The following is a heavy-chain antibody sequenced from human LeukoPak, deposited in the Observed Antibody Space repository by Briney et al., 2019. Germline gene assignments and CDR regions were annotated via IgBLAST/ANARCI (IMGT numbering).Heavy chain of an antibody. CDR2: ISGSGGST. V-gene: IGHV3-23*01. CDR3: AKSKSMVRGVSDAFDI. J-gene: IGHJ3*02. D-gene: IGHD3-10*01. CDR1: GFTFSSYA. Sequence: GGSLRLSCAASGFTFSSYAMSWARQAPGKGLEWVSGISGSGGSTYYADSVKGRFTIFRDNSKNTLYLQMNSLRAEDTAVYYCAKSKSMVRGVSDAFDIWGQGTMVTVSS.